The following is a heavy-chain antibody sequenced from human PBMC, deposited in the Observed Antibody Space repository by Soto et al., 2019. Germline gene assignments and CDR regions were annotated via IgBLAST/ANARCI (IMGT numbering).Heavy chain of an antibody. CDR2: ISWNSGSI. D-gene: IGHD1-26*01. CDR1: GFTFDDYA. CDR3: AKDIVSGSYYWDGFDI. Sequence: GGSLRLSCAASGFTFDDYAMHWVRQAPGKGLEWVSGISWNSGSIGYADSVKGRFTISRDNAKNSLYLQMNSLRAEDTALYYCAKDIVSGSYYWDGFDIWGQGTMVTVSS. V-gene: IGHV3-9*01. J-gene: IGHJ3*02.